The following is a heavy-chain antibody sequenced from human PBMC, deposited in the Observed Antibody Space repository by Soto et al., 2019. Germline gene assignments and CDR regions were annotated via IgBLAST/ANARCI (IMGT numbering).Heavy chain of an antibody. V-gene: IGHV1-69*01. Sequence: QVQLVQSGAEVKKPGSSVKVSCTASGGTFSSYAISWVRQAPGQGLEWMGGIIPIFGTANYAQKFQGRVTSNADESTSTAYMELSSLRSEDTAVYYCARDGDYYDSSGYHRFDYWGQGTLVTVSS. CDR2: IIPIFGTA. CDR1: GGTFSSYA. D-gene: IGHD3-22*01. J-gene: IGHJ4*02. CDR3: ARDGDYYDSSGYHRFDY.